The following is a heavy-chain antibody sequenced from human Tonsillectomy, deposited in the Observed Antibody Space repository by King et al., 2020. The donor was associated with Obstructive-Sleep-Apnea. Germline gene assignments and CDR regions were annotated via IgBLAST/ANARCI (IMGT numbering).Heavy chain of an antibody. Sequence: VQLQESGPGLVKPSGTLSLTCAVSGGSISSSNWWSWVRQPPGKGLEWIGEIYHSGSTNYNPSLKSRVTISVDKSKNQFSLKLSSVTAADTAVYYCARELGYCSSTSCYGIDYWGQGTLVTVSS. D-gene: IGHD2-2*01. V-gene: IGHV4-4*02. CDR2: IYHSGST. J-gene: IGHJ4*02. CDR3: ARELGYCSSTSCYGIDY. CDR1: GGSISSSNW.